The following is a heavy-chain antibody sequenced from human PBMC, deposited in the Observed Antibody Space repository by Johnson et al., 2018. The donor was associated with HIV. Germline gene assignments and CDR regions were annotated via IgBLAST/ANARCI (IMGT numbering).Heavy chain of an antibody. D-gene: IGHD3-3*01. V-gene: IGHV3-23*04. Sequence: VQLVESGGGLVQPGGSLRLSCAASGFTFSSYAMSWVRQAPGKGLEWVSAISGSGGSTYYADSVKGRFTISRDNSKNTLYLQMNTLRAEDTAVYYCAKSEGVYYNFWSGTTGAFDIWGQGTMVTVSS. CDR2: ISGSGGST. CDR3: AKSEGVYYNFWSGTTGAFDI. J-gene: IGHJ3*02. CDR1: GFTFSSYA.